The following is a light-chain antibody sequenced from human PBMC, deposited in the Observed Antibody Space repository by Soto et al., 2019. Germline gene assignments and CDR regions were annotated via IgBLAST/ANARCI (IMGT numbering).Light chain of an antibody. Sequence: EIVMTQSPATLSVSPGERVTLSCRASQDIRSSLAWYQQKPGQAPRLLIYGASIRATGVPATFSGSGSGTEFTLSISSLQSEHLGVYYCQKYNSVPLTFGGGTKVEIK. CDR2: GAS. V-gene: IGKV3-15*01. CDR1: QDIRSS. J-gene: IGKJ4*01. CDR3: QKYNSVPLT.